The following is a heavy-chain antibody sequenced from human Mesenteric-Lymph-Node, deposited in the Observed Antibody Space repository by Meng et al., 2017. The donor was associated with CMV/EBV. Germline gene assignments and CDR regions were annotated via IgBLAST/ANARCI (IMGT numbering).Heavy chain of an antibody. J-gene: IGHJ5*01. D-gene: IGHD2-2*01. CDR2: IRVDGSNK. CDR1: GFTFSNHG. CDR3: AKDIGGYCCSTNCYAGGIDS. V-gene: IGHV3-30*02. Sequence: GWSLRLSCAASGFTFSNHGMYWVRQAPGKGREGVAFIRVDGSNKYYADSVRGRFTISRDASKKTVYLQMNSLRPEDTALYYCAKDIGGYCCSTNCYAGGIDSWGQGTMVTVSS.